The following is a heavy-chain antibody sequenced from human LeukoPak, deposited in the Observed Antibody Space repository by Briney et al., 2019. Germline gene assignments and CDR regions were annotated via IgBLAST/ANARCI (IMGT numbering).Heavy chain of an antibody. CDR2: IKEDGSVK. J-gene: IGHJ4*02. Sequence: GGSLRLSCAASGFTFSDYWMSWVRQAPGKGLEWVANIKEDGSVKYYVDSVKGRFTISRDNAENSLYLQMNSLRAGDTAIYYWARGSREYWGQGTLVTVSS. CDR1: GFTFSDYW. V-gene: IGHV3-7*01. D-gene: IGHD2-15*01. CDR3: ARGSREY.